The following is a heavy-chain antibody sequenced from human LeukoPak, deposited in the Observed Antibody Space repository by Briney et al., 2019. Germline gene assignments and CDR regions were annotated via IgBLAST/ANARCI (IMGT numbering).Heavy chain of an antibody. CDR2: ISAGGGST. CDR3: ARDWRYYGSRSYSLDY. J-gene: IGHJ4*02. CDR1: GFTFSTYA. Sequence: KPGGSPRLSCAASGFTFSTYAMSWVRQAPGKGLEWVSTISAGGGSTYYADSVKGRFTISRDNSKYTLYLQMNSLRAEDTAVYYCARDWRYYGSRSYSLDYWGQGSLVTVSS. V-gene: IGHV3-23*01. D-gene: IGHD3-10*01.